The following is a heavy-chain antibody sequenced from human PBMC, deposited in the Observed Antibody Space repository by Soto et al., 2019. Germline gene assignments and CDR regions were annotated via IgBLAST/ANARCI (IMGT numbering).Heavy chain of an antibody. J-gene: IGHJ6*02. V-gene: IGHV3-30-3*01. CDR1: GFTFSSYA. CDR3: ARVSGYDFWSGYYTNTDYYYYGMDV. D-gene: IGHD3-3*01. Sequence: GGSLRLSCAASGFTFSSYAMHWVRQAPGKGLEWVAVISYDGSNKYYADSVKGRFTISRDNSKNTLYLQMNSLRAEDTAVYYCARVSGYDFWSGYYTNTDYYYYGMDVWGQGTTVTVSS. CDR2: ISYDGSNK.